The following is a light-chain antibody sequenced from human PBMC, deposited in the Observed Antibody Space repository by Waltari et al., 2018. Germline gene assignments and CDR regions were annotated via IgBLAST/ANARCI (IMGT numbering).Light chain of an antibody. V-gene: IGLV2-23*02. CDR3: CSYAGLGIYV. CDR1: SSAVGNYNL. CDR2: EVT. Sequence: QSGLTQPASVSGSPGPSITVSCPGTSSAVGNYNLFSWYQQYPGKAPKLMVYEVTKRTSGVADRFSGSKSGNTASLTISGLQSEDEADYYCCSYAGLGIYVFGTGTKVTVL. J-gene: IGLJ1*01.